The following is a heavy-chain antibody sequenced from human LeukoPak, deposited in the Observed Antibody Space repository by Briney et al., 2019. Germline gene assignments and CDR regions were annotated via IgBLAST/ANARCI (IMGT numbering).Heavy chain of an antibody. V-gene: IGHV4-59*08. D-gene: IGHD5-18*01. J-gene: IGHJ3*02. CDR3: ARRPGYSYGGDAFDI. CDR1: GGSISSYY. Sequence: SETLSLTCTVSGGSISSYYWSWIRQPPGKGLEWIGYIYYSGSTNYNPSLKSRVTISVDTSKNQFSLKLSSVTAADTAVYYCARRPGYSYGGDAFDIWGQGTTVTVSS. CDR2: IYYSGST.